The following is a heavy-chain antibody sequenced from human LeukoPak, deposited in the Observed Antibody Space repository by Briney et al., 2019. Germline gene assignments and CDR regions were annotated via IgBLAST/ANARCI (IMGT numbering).Heavy chain of an antibody. CDR3: ARMDYGDYVPLN. J-gene: IGHJ4*02. CDR2: IYYSGST. Sequence: SETLSLTCTVSGGSISSYYWSWIRQPPGKGLEWIGYIYYSGSTNYNPSLKSRVTISVDTSKNQFSLKLSSVTAAGTAVYYCARMDYGDYVPLNWGQGTLVTVSS. CDR1: GGSISSYY. D-gene: IGHD4-17*01. V-gene: IGHV4-59*01.